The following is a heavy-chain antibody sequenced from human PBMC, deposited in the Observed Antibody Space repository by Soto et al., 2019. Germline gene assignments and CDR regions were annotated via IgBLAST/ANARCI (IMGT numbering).Heavy chain of an antibody. CDR2: INSYNGIT. Sequence: QVQLVQSGAEVKKPGASVKVPCKASGYTFTNYGISWVRQAPGHGLEWMGWINSYNGITNNAQNFQGRVTMTTDTSTNTAYLELRSLKSDDTAVYYYARDRQNYGSFDYWGQGTLVTVSS. J-gene: IGHJ4*02. V-gene: IGHV1-18*01. D-gene: IGHD4-17*01. CDR3: ARDRQNYGSFDY. CDR1: GYTFTNYG.